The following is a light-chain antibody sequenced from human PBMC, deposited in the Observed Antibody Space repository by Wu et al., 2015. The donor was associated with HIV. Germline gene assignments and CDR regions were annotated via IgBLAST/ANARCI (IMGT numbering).Light chain of an antibody. CDR3: QQSYSTPQT. J-gene: IGKJ2*01. CDR2: KAS. V-gene: IGKV1-5*03. Sequence: DIQMTQSPSTLSASVGDRVTITCRASQSISSWLAWFQQKPGKAPKLLIYKASTLESGVPPRFSGSGSGTDFTLTISSLQPEDFATYYCQQSYSTPQTFGQGTKLEIK. CDR1: QSISSW.